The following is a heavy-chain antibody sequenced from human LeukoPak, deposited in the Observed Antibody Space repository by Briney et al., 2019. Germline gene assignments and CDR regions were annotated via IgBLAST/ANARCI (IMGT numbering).Heavy chain of an antibody. Sequence: SETLSLTCTVSGGSISSYYWSWIRQPPGKGLEWIGYIYYSGSTNYNPSLKSRVTISVDTSKNQFSLKLSSVTAADTAVYYCARGLSRGYYYMDVWGKGTTVTVSS. V-gene: IGHV4-59*01. J-gene: IGHJ6*03. CDR2: IYYSGST. D-gene: IGHD2-2*01. CDR3: ARGLSRGYYYMDV. CDR1: GGSISSYY.